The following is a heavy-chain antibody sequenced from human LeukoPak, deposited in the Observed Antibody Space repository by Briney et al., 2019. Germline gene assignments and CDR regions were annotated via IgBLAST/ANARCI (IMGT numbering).Heavy chain of an antibody. CDR1: GGSISSYY. V-gene: IGHV4-59*08. J-gene: IGHJ4*02. CDR2: IYYSGST. CDR3: ARHHRYYDLIDY. D-gene: IGHD3-22*01. Sequence: SETLSLTCTVSGGSISSYYWSWIRQPPGKGLEWIGYIYYSGSTKYNPSLKSRVTISVDTSKNQFSLKLSSVTAADTAVYYCARHHRYYDLIDYWGQGTLVTVSS.